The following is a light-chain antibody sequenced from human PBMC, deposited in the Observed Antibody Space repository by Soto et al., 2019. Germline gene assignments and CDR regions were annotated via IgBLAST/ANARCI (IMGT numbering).Light chain of an antibody. Sequence: DIQMTQSPSSLSASVGDRVTFTCRASQFISNYLNWYQQKPGKAPKLLIYAASHLRSGVPSRFRGSASGTDFTLTISRLQPEDFAIYYCQQSYSASTFGQGTRLEIK. CDR3: QQSYSAST. CDR1: QFISNY. CDR2: AAS. V-gene: IGKV1-39*01. J-gene: IGKJ2*01.